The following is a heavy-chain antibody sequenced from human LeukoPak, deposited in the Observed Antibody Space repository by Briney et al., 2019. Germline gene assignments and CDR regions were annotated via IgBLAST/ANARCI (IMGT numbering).Heavy chain of an antibody. Sequence: GEALKISCKGSGYRFTSYWIGWVRQMPGKGLEWMGIIYPGGSDTIYSPFFQGQVTILADKSLNTAYLQWGSLKASDTAMYYCASLSTRLLDHWGQGTRVTVSS. CDR2: IYPGGSDT. CDR1: GYRFTSYW. J-gene: IGHJ4*02. D-gene: IGHD3-3*01. CDR3: ASLSTRLLDH. V-gene: IGHV5-51*01.